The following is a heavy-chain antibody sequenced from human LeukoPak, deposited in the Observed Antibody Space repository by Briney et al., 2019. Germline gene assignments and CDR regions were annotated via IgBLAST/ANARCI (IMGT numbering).Heavy chain of an antibody. Sequence: PSETLSLTCTVSGDSISGYYWSWIRQPPGKGLEWIGNIYFSGRMNYNPSLKSRVTISVHTSKTQFYQKLSSVTAADPAVYYCARRGSDYDSSCYAFDIWGRGTMVPLSS. CDR2: IYFSGRM. CDR1: GDSISGYY. V-gene: IGHV4-59*08. J-gene: IGHJ3*02. CDR3: ARRGSDYDSSCYAFDI. D-gene: IGHD3-22*01.